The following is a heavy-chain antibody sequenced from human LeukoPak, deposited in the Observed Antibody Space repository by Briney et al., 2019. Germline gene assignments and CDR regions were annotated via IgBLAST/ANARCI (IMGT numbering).Heavy chain of an antibody. CDR1: GFTSTTYG. CDR3: VRDHAGGFAY. V-gene: IGHV3-33*01. D-gene: IGHD3-10*01. CDR2: IWYDGSKK. J-gene: IGHJ4*02. Sequence: GGSLRLSCAASGFTSTTYGMHWVRQAPGKGLEWVAVIWYDGSKKYYADSVKGRFTISRDDSKNTLYLQMNSLRAEDTAVYYCVRDHAGGFAYWGQGTLVTVSS.